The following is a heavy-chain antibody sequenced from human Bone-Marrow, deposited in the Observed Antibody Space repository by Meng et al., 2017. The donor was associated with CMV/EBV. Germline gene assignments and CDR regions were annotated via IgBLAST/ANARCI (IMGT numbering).Heavy chain of an antibody. CDR3: GRYSGYGTVLIDY. V-gene: IGHV3-74*01. J-gene: IGHJ4*02. CDR2: INSDGSST. CDR1: GFTFRSSW. Sequence: CAASGFTFRSSWMHWVRQVPGKGLVWVSRINSDGSSTTYADSVKGRFTISRDNAKNTLYLQMNSLRAEDTAVYYCGRYSGYGTVLIDYWGQGTLVTVSS. D-gene: IGHD5-12*01.